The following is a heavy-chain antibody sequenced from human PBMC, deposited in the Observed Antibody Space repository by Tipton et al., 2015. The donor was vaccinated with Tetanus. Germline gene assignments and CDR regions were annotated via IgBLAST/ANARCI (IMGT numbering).Heavy chain of an antibody. CDR3: TSYDFWSGYLFDI. CDR1: GFTFSNAW. J-gene: IGHJ3*02. D-gene: IGHD3-3*01. V-gene: IGHV3-15*07. CDR2: IESKTDGGTT. Sequence: SLRLSCAASGFTFSNAWMNWVRQAPGKGLEWVGRIESKTDGGTTDYAAPVKGRFTISRDDSKNTLYLQMNSLKTEDTAVYYCTSYDFWSGYLFDIWGQGTMVTVSS.